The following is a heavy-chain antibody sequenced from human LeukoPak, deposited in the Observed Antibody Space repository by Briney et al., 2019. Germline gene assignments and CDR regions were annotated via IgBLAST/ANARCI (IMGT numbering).Heavy chain of an antibody. CDR2: IYYSGST. J-gene: IGHJ6*03. Sequence: SSETLSLTCTVSGGSISSHYWSWIRQPPGKGLEWIGYIYYSGSTNYNPSLKSRVTISVDTSKNQFSLKLSSVTAVDTAVYYCARSPLGDYYYYMDVWGKGTTVTVSS. CDR3: ARSPLGDYYYYMDV. CDR1: GGSISSHY. D-gene: IGHD3-16*01. V-gene: IGHV4-59*11.